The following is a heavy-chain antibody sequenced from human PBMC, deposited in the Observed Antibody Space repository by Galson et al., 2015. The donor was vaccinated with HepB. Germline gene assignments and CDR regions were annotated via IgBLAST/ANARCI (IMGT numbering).Heavy chain of an antibody. Sequence: SLRPSCAASGFTFSRFPMNWARQAPGKGLEWVSYISSDGSRTHYADSVKGRFTISRDNAKDSLYLQMNSLRAEDTAVYYCAYGMDVWGQGTTVTVSS. CDR3: AYGMDV. CDR1: GFTFSRFP. CDR2: ISSDGSRT. V-gene: IGHV3-48*04. D-gene: IGHD3-10*01. J-gene: IGHJ6*02.